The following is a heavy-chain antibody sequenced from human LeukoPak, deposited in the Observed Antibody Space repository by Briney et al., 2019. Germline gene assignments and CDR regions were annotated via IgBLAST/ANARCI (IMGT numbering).Heavy chain of an antibody. J-gene: IGHJ4*02. CDR1: GGTFSSYA. D-gene: IGHD3-16*02. CDR3: GTYDYVWGSYRLLDY. CDR2: IIPIFGIA. Sequence: GASVKVSCKASGGTFSSYAISWVRQAPGQGLEWMGGIIPIFGIANYAQKFQGRVTITADKSTSTAYMELSSLRSEDTAVYYCGTYDYVWGSYRLLDYWGQGTLVTVSS. V-gene: IGHV1-69*10.